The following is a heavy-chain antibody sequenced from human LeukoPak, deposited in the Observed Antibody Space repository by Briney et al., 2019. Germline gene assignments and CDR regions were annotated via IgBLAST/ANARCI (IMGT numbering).Heavy chain of an antibody. V-gene: IGHV4-59*01. CDR2: IYYSGST. CDR3: ARGYTLNWFDP. CDR1: GGSISSYY. D-gene: IGHD3-16*02. Sequence: SETLSLTRTVSGGSISSYYWSWIRQPPGKGLEWIGYIYYSGSTNYNPSLKSRVTISVDTSKNQFSLKLSSVTAADTAVYYCARGYTLNWFDPWGQGTLVTVSS. J-gene: IGHJ5*02.